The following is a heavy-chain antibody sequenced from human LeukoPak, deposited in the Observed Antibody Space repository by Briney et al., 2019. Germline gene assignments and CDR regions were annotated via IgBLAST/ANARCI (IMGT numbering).Heavy chain of an antibody. CDR2: ISAYNGDT. J-gene: IGHJ5*02. CDR3: ARDGLSYTNPNNWFDP. Sequence: ASVTVSCMASGYPFTTYYINWVRQAPGQGLEWMGWISAYNGDTNYAQNLQGRVTMTTDTSTDTAYMELRSLRCDDTAVYYCARDGLSYTNPNNWFDPWGQGTLVTVSS. CDR1: GYPFTTYY. D-gene: IGHD2-2*02. V-gene: IGHV1-18*01.